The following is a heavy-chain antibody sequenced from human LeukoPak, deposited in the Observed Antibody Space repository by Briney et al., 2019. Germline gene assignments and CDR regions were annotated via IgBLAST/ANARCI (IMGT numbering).Heavy chain of an antibody. D-gene: IGHD3-22*01. V-gene: IGHV5-51*01. CDR2: IYPDDSDT. J-gene: IGHJ4*02. CDR1: GYTFSNYW. Sequence: GESLKISCEASGYTFSNYWIGWVGQVPGKGLAWMGIIYPDDSDTKYSPSFQGQVTISADKSISTAYLQWRSLKASDTAMSYCARSRDSSGYYYLIWGQGTLVTVSS. CDR3: ARSRDSSGYYYLI.